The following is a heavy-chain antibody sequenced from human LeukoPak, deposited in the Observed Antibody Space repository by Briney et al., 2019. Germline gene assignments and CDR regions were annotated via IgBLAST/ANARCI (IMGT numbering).Heavy chain of an antibody. J-gene: IGHJ4*02. CDR1: GGSISSGGYY. CDR2: IYYSGST. Sequence: SETLSLTCTVSGGSISSGGYYLSWIRQHPGKGLEWIGYIYYSGSTYYNPSLKSRVTISVDTSKNQFSLKLSSVTAADTAVYYCARSGGFGEYYSDYWGQGTLVTVSS. D-gene: IGHD3-10*01. V-gene: IGHV4-31*03. CDR3: ARSGGFGEYYSDY.